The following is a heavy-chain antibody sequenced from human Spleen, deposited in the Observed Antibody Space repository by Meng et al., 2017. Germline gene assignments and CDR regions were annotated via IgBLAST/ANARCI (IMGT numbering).Heavy chain of an antibody. Sequence: GESLKISCAASGFTFSGYEMNWVRQAPGKGLERVSYITGSGGITIYADSVKGRFTISRDNAKNSLYLQMNSLRAEDTAVYYCARDSARTQQWLVVGWFDPWGQGTLVTVSS. CDR3: ARDSARTQQWLVVGWFDP. V-gene: IGHV3-48*03. CDR2: ITGSGGIT. CDR1: GFTFSGYE. D-gene: IGHD6-19*01. J-gene: IGHJ5*02.